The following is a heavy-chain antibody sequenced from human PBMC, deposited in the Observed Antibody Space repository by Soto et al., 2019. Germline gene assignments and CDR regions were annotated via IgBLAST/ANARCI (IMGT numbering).Heavy chain of an antibody. CDR1: GASISGYY. D-gene: IGHD3-22*01. J-gene: IGHJ5*01. Sequence: SETLSLTCTVSGASISGYYWTWIRQPPGKGLEWIGYIYYSGSTNYNPSLTSRGTISVDTSKNQLSLKLSSVTAADTAVHYCARGSPNYYVSVAYWANWFDSWGQGTLVTVST. V-gene: IGHV4-59*01. CDR3: ARGSPNYYVSVAYWANWFDS. CDR2: IYYSGST.